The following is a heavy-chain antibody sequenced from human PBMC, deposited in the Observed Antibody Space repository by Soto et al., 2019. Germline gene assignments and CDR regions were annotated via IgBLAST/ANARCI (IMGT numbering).Heavy chain of an antibody. J-gene: IGHJ4*02. Sequence: QVQLQESGPGLVKPSETLSLTCSVSGGSISGSYWSWIRQSPGKGLEWLGYVYYTGSTNYSPSLRRRVSISVATPKNEFSLRLSSVTAADTAVYFCAGSVAAPGAHIDYWGQGTQVTVSS. CDR2: VYYTGST. CDR1: GGSISGSY. D-gene: IGHD6-13*01. V-gene: IGHV4-59*01. CDR3: AGSVAAPGAHIDY.